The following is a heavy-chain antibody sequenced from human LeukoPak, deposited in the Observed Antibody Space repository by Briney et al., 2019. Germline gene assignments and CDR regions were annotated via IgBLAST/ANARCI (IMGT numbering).Heavy chain of an antibody. CDR2: ISTYNGNT. J-gene: IGHJ6*03. Sequence: VASVKVSCKASAYTSPNYGLTWVRQASGRGLEWMGWISTYNGNTQYAQKFQGRVTMTTDTPTKTVYMELRNLRSNDTAVYYCALPAKGAFFYYYMEVWGKGTTVTVSS. CDR1: AYTSPNYG. V-gene: IGHV1-18*01. D-gene: IGHD2-2*01. CDR3: ALPAKGAFFYYYMEV.